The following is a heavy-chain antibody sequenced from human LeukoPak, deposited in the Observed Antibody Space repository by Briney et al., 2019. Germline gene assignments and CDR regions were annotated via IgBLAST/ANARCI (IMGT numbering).Heavy chain of an antibody. CDR3: AKAHNYYDSSGYYYTFDY. Sequence: PGRSLRLSCAASGFTFDDYATHWVRQAPGKGLEWVAFIRYDGSNKYYADSVKGRFTISRDNSKNTLYLQMNSLRAEDTAVYYCAKAHNYYDSSGYYYTFDYWGQGTLVTVSS. J-gene: IGHJ4*02. CDR1: GFTFDDYA. D-gene: IGHD3-22*01. V-gene: IGHV3-30*02. CDR2: IRYDGSNK.